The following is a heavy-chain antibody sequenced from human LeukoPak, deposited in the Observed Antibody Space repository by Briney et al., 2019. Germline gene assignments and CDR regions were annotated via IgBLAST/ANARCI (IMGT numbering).Heavy chain of an antibody. CDR3: ARGYNWGSPTRNFYYLDV. D-gene: IGHD7-27*01. J-gene: IGHJ6*03. Sequence: PSETLSLTRTVSGGSISSYYRSWIRQPAGKGLEWIGRIYTSGSTNYNPSLKSRVTMSVDTSKNQFSLKLRSVTAADTAVYYCARGYNWGSPTRNFYYLDVWGKGTTVTVSS. CDR2: IYTSGST. V-gene: IGHV4-4*07. CDR1: GGSISSYY.